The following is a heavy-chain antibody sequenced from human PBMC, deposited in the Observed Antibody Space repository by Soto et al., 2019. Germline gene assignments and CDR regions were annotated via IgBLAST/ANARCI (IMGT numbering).Heavy chain of an antibody. J-gene: IGHJ3*02. CDR2: IYCSGAT. V-gene: IGHV4-61*01. D-gene: IGHD4-17*01. CDR3: ARDMRGQTTAYAFDI. Sequence: PSETLSLTCAVSGGSVSSGSHYWSWIRQPPGRGLEWIAYIYCSGATRYNPSLESRVAISIDMSKNQFSLKLSSVTAADTAVYYCARDMRGQTTAYAFDIWGQGTMVTVSS. CDR1: GGSVSSGSHY.